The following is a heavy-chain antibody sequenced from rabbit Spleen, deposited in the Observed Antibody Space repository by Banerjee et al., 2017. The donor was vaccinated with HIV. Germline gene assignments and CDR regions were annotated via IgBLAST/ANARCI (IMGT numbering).Heavy chain of an antibody. V-gene: IGHV1S40*01. J-gene: IGHJ4*01. D-gene: IGHD1-1*01. CDR2: INIVTGRA. CDR3: ARDLVAVIGWNFNL. Sequence: QSLEESGGGLVKPGASLTLTCTASGFSFSNKAVMCWVRQAPGKGLEWIGCINIVTGRAVYANWASGRFTFSKTLSTTVTLQMTSLTAADTATYFCARDLVAVIGWNFNLWGPGTLVTVS. CDR1: GFSFSNKAV.